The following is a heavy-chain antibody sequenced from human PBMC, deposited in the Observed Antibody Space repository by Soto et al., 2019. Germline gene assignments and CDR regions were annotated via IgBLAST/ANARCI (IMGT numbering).Heavy chain of an antibody. D-gene: IGHD2-15*01. CDR3: ASLIVVARPRDNAFDI. J-gene: IGHJ3*02. CDR1: GFTFSSYW. CDR2: IKQDGSEK. Sequence: VQLVESGGGLVQPGGPLRLSCAASGFTFSSYWMSWVRQAPGKGLEWVANIKQDGSEKYYVDSVKGRFTISRDNAKNSLYLQMNSLRAEDTAVYYCASLIVVARPRDNAFDIWGQGTMVTVSS. V-gene: IGHV3-7*01.